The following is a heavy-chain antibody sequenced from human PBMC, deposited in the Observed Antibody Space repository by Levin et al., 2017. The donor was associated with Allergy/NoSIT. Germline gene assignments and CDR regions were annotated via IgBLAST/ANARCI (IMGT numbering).Heavy chain of an antibody. CDR2: IWYDGSNK. CDR1: GFTFSSYG. V-gene: IGHV3-33*01. J-gene: IGHJ3*02. Sequence: PGGSLRLSCAASGFTFSSYGMHWVRQAPGKGLEWVAVIWYDGSNKYYADSVKGRFTISRDNSKNTLYLQMNSLRAEDTAVYYCARAGSAARLMITFYDAFDSWGQGTMVTVSS. D-gene: IGHD3-16*01. CDR3: ARAGSAARLMITFYDAFDS.